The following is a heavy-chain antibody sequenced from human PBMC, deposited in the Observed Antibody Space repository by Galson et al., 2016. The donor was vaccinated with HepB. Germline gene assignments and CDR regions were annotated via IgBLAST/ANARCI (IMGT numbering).Heavy chain of an antibody. V-gene: IGHV3-7*01. CDR3: VRPNYYDSGSYSA. J-gene: IGHJ5*02. CDR2: IKTDGTDR. Sequence: SLRLSCAASGFTFSNYWMTWVRQVPGRGLEWVANIKTDGTDRHYVDSVKGRFTISRDNTKNSLYLQMDNLRAEDTAGYYCVRPNYYDSGSYSAWGQGTLVTVSS. D-gene: IGHD3-10*01. CDR1: GFTFSNYW.